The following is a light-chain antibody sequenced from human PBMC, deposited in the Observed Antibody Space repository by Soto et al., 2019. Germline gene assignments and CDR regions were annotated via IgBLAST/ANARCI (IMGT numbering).Light chain of an antibody. Sequence: EILMTHSPATLSVSPGERATLSCRASQSVSSNLAWYQQKPGQAPRLLIYGASTRATGIPARFSGSGSGTEFTLTISSLQSEDFAVYYCQQYNNWPQAFDQGTKVDIK. CDR1: QSVSSN. V-gene: IGKV3-15*01. CDR2: GAS. CDR3: QQYNNWPQA. J-gene: IGKJ1*01.